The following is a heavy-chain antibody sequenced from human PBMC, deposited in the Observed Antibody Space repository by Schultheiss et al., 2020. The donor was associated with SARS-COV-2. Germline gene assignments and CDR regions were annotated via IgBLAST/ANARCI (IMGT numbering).Heavy chain of an antibody. D-gene: IGHD2-21*01. Sequence: SQTLSLTCTVSGGSISSYYWSWIRQPPGKGLEWIGEINHSGSTNYNPSLKSRVTISVDTSKNQFSLKLRSVTAADTAVYYCARSRVAENFDYWGHGTLVTVSS. CDR3: ARSRVAENFDY. V-gene: IGHV4-34*01. CDR1: GGSISSYY. J-gene: IGHJ4*01. CDR2: INHSGST.